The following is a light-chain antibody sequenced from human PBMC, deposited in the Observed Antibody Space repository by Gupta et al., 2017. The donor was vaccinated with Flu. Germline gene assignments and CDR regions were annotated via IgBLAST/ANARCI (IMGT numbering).Light chain of an antibody. CDR3: QQYNNWLVT. CDR2: RAS. V-gene: IGKV3-15*01. J-gene: IGKJ5*01. CDR1: QFITNN. Sequence: PGTLSVSPGERATLSCRASQFITNNLAWYQQKPGQSPRLLIYRASTRATGIPARFSGRGSGTEFTLTISSLQSEDFAVYYCQQYNNWLVTFGQGTRLEIK.